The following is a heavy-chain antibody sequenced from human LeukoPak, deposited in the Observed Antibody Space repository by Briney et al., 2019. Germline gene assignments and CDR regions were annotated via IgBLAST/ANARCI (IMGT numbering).Heavy chain of an antibody. CDR3: ARLSSTLYYSMDV. V-gene: IGHV4-59*08. D-gene: IGHD6-6*01. J-gene: IGHJ6*02. CDR2: IQNSAIYRAKI. CDR1: GGSISSYY. Sequence: PSETLSLTCAVSGGSISSYYWTWIRQPPGEGLEWVGYIQNSAIYRAKIKSSPSLQSRVSLSIDTSKNQVSLTVNSVTAADTAVYYCARLSSTLYYSMDVWGPGTAVTVSS.